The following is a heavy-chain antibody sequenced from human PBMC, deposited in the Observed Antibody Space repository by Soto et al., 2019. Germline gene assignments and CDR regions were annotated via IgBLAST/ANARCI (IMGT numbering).Heavy chain of an antibody. J-gene: IGHJ5*02. D-gene: IGHD2-15*01. CDR1: GGSISSYY. V-gene: IGHV4-59*01. Sequence: PSETLSLTCNVSGGSISSYYWSWIRQPPGKGLEWIGYIYYSGSTSYNPSLKSRVTISVDTSKNQFSLKLSSVTAADTAVYYCARLGEDCSGGSCYSSWFDPWGQGTLVTVSS. CDR3: ARLGEDCSGGSCYSSWFDP. CDR2: IYYSGST.